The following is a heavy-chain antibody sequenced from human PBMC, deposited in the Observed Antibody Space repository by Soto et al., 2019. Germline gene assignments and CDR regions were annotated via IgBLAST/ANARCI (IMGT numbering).Heavy chain of an antibody. Sequence: PGGSLRLSCAASGFTFSNYAMSWVRQAPGKGLEWVSDIVAIGGSTSYADSVKGRFTISRDNSKNTLYLQMNSLRAEDTAVYFCAKGSRGSGSYYAHYWGQGTLVTVSS. CDR1: GFTFSNYA. J-gene: IGHJ4*02. D-gene: IGHD3-10*01. CDR3: AKGSRGSGSYYAHY. V-gene: IGHV3-23*01. CDR2: IVAIGGST.